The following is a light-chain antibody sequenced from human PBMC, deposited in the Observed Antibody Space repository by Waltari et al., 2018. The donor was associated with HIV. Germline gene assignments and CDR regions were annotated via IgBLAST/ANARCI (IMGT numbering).Light chain of an antibody. CDR3: AAWDDSLSGHVV. Sequence: QSVLTQPPSASGTPGQRVTISCSGSSPNSGSNYVYWYQQLPGTAPKLLIYRSNQRPSGVPGRFSGSKSGTSASLAISGLRSEDEADYYCAAWDDSLSGHVVFGGGTKLTVL. J-gene: IGLJ2*01. CDR2: RSN. CDR1: SPNSGSNY. V-gene: IGLV1-47*01.